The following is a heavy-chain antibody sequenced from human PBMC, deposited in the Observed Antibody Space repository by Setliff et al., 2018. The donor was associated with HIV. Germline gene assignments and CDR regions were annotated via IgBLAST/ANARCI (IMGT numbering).Heavy chain of an antibody. CDR3: ANLWELGA. CDR1: GFSFSSYW. J-gene: IGHJ5*02. CDR2: IKEDGSEK. V-gene: IGHV3-7*03. D-gene: IGHD3-16*01. Sequence: LGGSLRLSCAASGFSFSSYWMSWVRQAPGKGLEWVANIKEDGSEKYYVDSVRGRFTISRDNARTSLFLEMRSLRDEDTAVYLCANLWELGAWGQGTLVTVSS.